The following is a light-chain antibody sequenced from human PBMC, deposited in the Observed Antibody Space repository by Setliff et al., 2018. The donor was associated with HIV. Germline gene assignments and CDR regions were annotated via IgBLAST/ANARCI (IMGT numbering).Light chain of an antibody. CDR1: SSDVGGYNY. V-gene: IGLV2-11*01. CDR2: DVI. J-gene: IGLJ1*01. CDR3: CSYAGSYTYI. Sequence: QSVLTQPASVSGSPGQSITISCSGASSDVGGYNYVSWYQQHPGEAPKLIIYDVIRRPSGVPNRFSGSKSGNTASLTISGLQTEDEADYYCCSYAGSYTYIFGTGTKV.